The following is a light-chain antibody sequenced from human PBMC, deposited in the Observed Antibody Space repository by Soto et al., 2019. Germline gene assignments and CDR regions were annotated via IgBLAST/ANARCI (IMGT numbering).Light chain of an antibody. J-gene: IGKJ1*01. CDR1: QSVGRY. CDR3: QQRSNWPPVT. Sequence: EIVLTQSPATLSLSPGAGATLSCRASQSVGRYLAWYQQKPGQAPRLLIYDASNRATGIPARFSGSGSGTDFTLTISSLEPEDFAVYYCQQRSNWPPVTFGQGTKVDIK. V-gene: IGKV3-11*01. CDR2: DAS.